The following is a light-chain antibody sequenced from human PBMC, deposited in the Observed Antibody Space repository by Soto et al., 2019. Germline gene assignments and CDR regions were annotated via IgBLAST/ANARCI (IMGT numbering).Light chain of an antibody. V-gene: IGKV1-39*01. CDR1: QSISTH. J-gene: IGKJ1*01. Sequence: IQLTQSPSSLSASVGDRVTLTCRASQSISTHLSWYQQKPGKAPKLLIYAASSLQSWVPSRFTGSGSGTDFTLTISSLQPEDFATYYCQQSYTSWWTFGQGTKVDIK. CDR3: QQSYTSWWT. CDR2: AAS.